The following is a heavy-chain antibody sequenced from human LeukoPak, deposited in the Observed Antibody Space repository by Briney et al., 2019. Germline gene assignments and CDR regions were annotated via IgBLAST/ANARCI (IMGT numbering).Heavy chain of an antibody. Sequence: PGGSLRLSCAASGFTVSSNYMSWVRQAPGKGLEWVSVIYSGGSTYYADSVKGRFTISRDNSKNTLYLQMNSLRAEDTAVYYCARDLDYAVLARWGQGTLVTVSS. J-gene: IGHJ4*02. CDR3: ARDLDYAVLAR. CDR2: IYSGGST. D-gene: IGHD4-17*01. CDR1: GFTVSSNY. V-gene: IGHV3-53*01.